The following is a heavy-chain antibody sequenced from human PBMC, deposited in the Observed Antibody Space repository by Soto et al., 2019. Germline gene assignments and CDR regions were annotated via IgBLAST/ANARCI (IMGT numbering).Heavy chain of an antibody. Sequence: EVQVLESGGGLAQPGGSLRLSCGTSGFTFSSYAMSWVRQAPGKGLDWVSGISGSGRNTYYADSVKGRFTISRDNSKNTKLLQMNSLRAEDTAVYYCSKNGQSNSPSAIDSWGQGTLVTVSS. V-gene: IGHV3-23*01. CDR1: GFTFSSYA. CDR2: ISGSGRNT. J-gene: IGHJ4*02. D-gene: IGHD1-1*01. CDR3: SKNGQSNSPSAIDS.